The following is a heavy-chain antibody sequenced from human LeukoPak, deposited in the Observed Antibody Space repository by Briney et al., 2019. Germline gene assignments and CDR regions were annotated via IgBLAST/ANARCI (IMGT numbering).Heavy chain of an antibody. CDR3: AREEYYYDSSGHGLDY. CDR1: GFTFSSYE. D-gene: IGHD3-22*01. V-gene: IGHV3-48*03. J-gene: IGHJ4*02. Sequence: GGSLRLSCAASGFTFSSYEMNWVRQAPGKGPEWVSYISSSGSTIYYADSVKGRFTISRDNAKNSLYLQMNSLRAEDTAVYYCAREEYYYDSSGHGLDYWGQGTLVTVSS. CDR2: ISSSGSTI.